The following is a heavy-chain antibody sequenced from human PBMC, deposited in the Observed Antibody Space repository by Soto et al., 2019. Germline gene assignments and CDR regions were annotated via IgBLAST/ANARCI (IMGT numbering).Heavy chain of an antibody. J-gene: IGHJ4*02. D-gene: IGHD6-19*01. CDR3: VKGGVAVAGTFDY. CDR1: GFTFSSYA. CDR2: ISSNGGST. Sequence: GGSLRLSCSASGFTFSSYAMHWVRQAPGKGLEYVSAISSNGGSTYYADSVKGRFTISRDNSKNTLYLQMSSLRAEDTAVYYCVKGGVAVAGTFDYWGQGTLVTVSS. V-gene: IGHV3-64D*09.